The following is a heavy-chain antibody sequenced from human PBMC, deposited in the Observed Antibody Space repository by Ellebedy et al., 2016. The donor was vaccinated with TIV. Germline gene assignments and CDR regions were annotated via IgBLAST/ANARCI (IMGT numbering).Heavy chain of an antibody. D-gene: IGHD4-17*01. Sequence: GESLKISXGASGLTFSTYTMHWVRQAPGKGLEWVAVISYDGSKKYYADSAKGRFTISRDNSKNTLYLQMNSLRAEDTAVYYCARDLDYGDTVHYYYGMDVWGQGTTVTVSS. V-gene: IGHV3-30-3*01. CDR2: ISYDGSKK. CDR3: ARDLDYGDTVHYYYGMDV. J-gene: IGHJ6*02. CDR1: GLTFSTYT.